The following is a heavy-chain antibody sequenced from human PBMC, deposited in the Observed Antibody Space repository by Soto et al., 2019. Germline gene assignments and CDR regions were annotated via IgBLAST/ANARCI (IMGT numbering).Heavy chain of an antibody. CDR2: IYWDDDK. D-gene: IGHD1-1*01. J-gene: IGHJ4*02. Sequence: QITLKESAPTRVKPTQTLTLTCTFSGFSLTSRPMGVGWIRHPPGKALEWLAFIYWDDDKRYSPSLRSRLTITKDTSGNQVVLTMTNMDPMDTATYYCAHRLSGYNWNGGYFDYWGQGALVTVSS. CDR3: AHRLSGYNWNGGYFDY. CDR1: GFSLTSRPMG. V-gene: IGHV2-5*02.